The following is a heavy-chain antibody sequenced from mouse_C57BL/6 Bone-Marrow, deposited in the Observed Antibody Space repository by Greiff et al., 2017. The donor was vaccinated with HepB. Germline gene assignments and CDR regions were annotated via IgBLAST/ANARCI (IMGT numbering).Heavy chain of an antibody. D-gene: IGHD1-1*01. CDR2: ISSGGSYT. CDR3: ARDYYGRGYYAMDY. V-gene: IGHV5-6*01. CDR1: GFTFSSYG. Sequence: EVKLMESGGDLVKPGGSLKLSCAASGFTFSSYGMSWVRQTPDKRLEWVATISSGGSYTYYPDSVKGRFTISRDNAKNTLYLQMSSLKSEDTAMYYCARDYYGRGYYAMDYWGQGTSVTVSS. J-gene: IGHJ4*01.